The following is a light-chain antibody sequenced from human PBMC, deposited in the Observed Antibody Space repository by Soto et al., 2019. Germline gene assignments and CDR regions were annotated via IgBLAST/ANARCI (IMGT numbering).Light chain of an antibody. CDR3: QSYDSSLINAV. J-gene: IGLJ2*01. V-gene: IGLV1-40*01. CDR1: SSNIGAGYD. CDR2: GNS. Sequence: QAVVTQPPSVSGAPGQRVTISCTGSSSNIGAGYDVHWYQQLPGTAPKLLIYGNSNRTSGVPARFSGSKSGTSASLAITGLRGEDEADYHCQSYDSSLINAVFGGGTKLTVL.